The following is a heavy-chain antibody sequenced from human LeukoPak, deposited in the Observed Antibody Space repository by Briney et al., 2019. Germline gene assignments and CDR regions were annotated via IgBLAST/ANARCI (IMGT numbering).Heavy chain of an antibody. CDR3: ARDPHATVTTEFFDY. J-gene: IGHJ4*02. CDR1: GFSFSTYW. D-gene: IGHD4-17*01. V-gene: IGHV3-7*01. Sequence: GGSLRLSCVASGFSFSTYWMSWVRQAPGKGLEWVANIKQDGSEKYYVDSVKGRFTISRDNAKNSVYLQMNRLRVEDTAVYYCARDPHATVTTEFFDYWGQGTLVTVSS. CDR2: IKQDGSEK.